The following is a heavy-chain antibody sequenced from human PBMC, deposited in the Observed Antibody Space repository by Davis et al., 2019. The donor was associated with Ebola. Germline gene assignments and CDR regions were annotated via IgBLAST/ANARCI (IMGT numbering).Heavy chain of an antibody. CDR3: ARGGSYPGY. CDR2: ISSDGGIT. D-gene: IGHD3-16*02. CDR1: GFTFSRYW. Sequence: GESLKISCAASGFTFSRYWMHWVRQAPGKGLVYVSRISSDGGITSYADSVKGRFTISRDNAKSTLYLQMNSLTAEDTAVYYCARGGSYPGYWGQGTLVTVSS. J-gene: IGHJ4*02. V-gene: IGHV3-74*01.